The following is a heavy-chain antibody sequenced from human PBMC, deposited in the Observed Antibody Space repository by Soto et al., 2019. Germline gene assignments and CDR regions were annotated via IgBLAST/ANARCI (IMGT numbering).Heavy chain of an antibody. J-gene: IGHJ6*02. V-gene: IGHV3-30*03. CDR3: ARGRGGYSYGLGYYYGMDV. Sequence: GGSLRLSCAASGFTFSSYGMHWVRQAPGKGLEWVAVISYDGSNKYYADSVKGRFTISRDNSKNTLYLQMNSLRSEDTAVYYCARGRGGYSYGLGYYYGMDVWGQGTTVTVSS. CDR1: GFTFSSYG. D-gene: IGHD5-18*01. CDR2: ISYDGSNK.